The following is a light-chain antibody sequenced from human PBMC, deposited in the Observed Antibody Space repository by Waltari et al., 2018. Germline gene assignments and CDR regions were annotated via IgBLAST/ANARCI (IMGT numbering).Light chain of an antibody. CDR1: QNVARN. CDR2: GAS. Sequence: EVLMTQSPATLSVSPGERATLSCRASQNVARNLAWYQQKAGQAPRPLIYGASNRATGIPTRFSGSGSGTEFTLTISSMQSEDSALYYCHQYNNWGTFGQGTKVEIK. CDR3: HQYNNWGT. J-gene: IGKJ2*02. V-gene: IGKV3-15*01.